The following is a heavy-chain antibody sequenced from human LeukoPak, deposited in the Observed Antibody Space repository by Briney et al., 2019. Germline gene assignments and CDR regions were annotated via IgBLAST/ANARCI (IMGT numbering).Heavy chain of an antibody. D-gene: IGHD2-8*01. CDR1: GFTFSTYA. CDR3: ARAATNDRRNAFDI. CDR2: ITNNGGKT. J-gene: IGHJ3*02. V-gene: IGHV3-64*01. Sequence: GGSLRLSCAASGFTFSTYAMDWVRQAPGKGLEYVSTITNNGGKTYYANSVKGRFTISRDNSKNTLYLQMDSLRAEDMAVYYCARAATNDRRNAFDIWGQGTMVTVSS.